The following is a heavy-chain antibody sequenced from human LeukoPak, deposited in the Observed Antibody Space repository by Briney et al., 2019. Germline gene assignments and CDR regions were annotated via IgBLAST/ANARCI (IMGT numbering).Heavy chain of an antibody. Sequence: ASVKVSCKASEYTVAAYYIHWVRQAPGQGLEWMGWINPNTGGPFYAQKFQGRVTMTWDTSITTAYMELTRVTSDDTATYYCARHRNSQNTGAGDYWGQGTLVTVSS. CDR1: EYTVAAYY. J-gene: IGHJ4*02. CDR2: INPNTGGP. D-gene: IGHD1-26*01. V-gene: IGHV1-2*02. CDR3: ARHRNSQNTGAGDY.